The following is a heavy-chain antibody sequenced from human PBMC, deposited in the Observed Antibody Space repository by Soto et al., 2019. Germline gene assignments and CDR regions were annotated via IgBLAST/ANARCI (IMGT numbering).Heavy chain of an antibody. V-gene: IGHV4-30-4*01. CDR2: IYYSGST. CDR3: ARDQWRTGPEGDYYYGRDV. J-gene: IGHJ6*02. D-gene: IGHD6-19*01. CDR1: GGSISSGDYY. Sequence: SETLSLTCTVSGGSISSGDYYWSWIRQPPGKGLEWIGYIYYSGSTYYNPSLKSRVTISVDTSKNQFSLKLSSVTAADTAVYYCARDQWRTGPEGDYYYGRDVWGQGTTVTVSS.